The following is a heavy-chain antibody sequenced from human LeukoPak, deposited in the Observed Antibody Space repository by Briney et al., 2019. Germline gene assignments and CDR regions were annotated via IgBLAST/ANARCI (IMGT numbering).Heavy chain of an antibody. Sequence: GGSLRLSCAASGFTFSSYGMSWARQAPGKGLEWVSGISGSGGSTYYADTVKCRFTISRDNSKNTLYLKMNSLRAEDTAVYGCAKFVKGTTVTSKVPFDYWGQGTLVTVAS. V-gene: IGHV3-23*01. J-gene: IGHJ4*02. CDR3: AKFVKGTTVTSKVPFDY. CDR1: GFTFSSYG. D-gene: IGHD4-17*01. CDR2: ISGSGGST.